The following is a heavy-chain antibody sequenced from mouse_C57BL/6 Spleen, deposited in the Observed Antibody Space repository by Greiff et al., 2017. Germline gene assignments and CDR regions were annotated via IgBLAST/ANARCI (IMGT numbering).Heavy chain of an antibody. CDR2: IHPNSGST. CDR3: AREAQDYYAMDY. D-gene: IGHD3-2*02. V-gene: IGHV1-64*01. Sequence: VKLQQPGAELVKPGASVKLSCKASGYTFTSYWMHWVKQRPGQGLEWIGMIHPNSGSTNYNEKFKSKATLTVDKSSSTAYMQLSSLTSEDSAVYYCAREAQDYYAMDYWGQGTSVTVSS. CDR1: GYTFTSYW. J-gene: IGHJ4*01.